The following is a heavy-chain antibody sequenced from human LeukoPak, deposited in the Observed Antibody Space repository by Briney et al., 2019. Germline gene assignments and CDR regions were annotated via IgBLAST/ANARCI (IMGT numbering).Heavy chain of an antibody. V-gene: IGHV4-34*01. J-gene: IGHJ2*01. Sequence: PSGTLSLTCAVYGGSFSGYYWSWIRQPPGKGLEWIGEINHSGSTNYNPSLKSRVTISVDTSKNQFSLKLSSVTAADTAVYYCARVPRSLDLWGRGTLVTVSS. CDR3: ARVPRSLDL. CDR2: INHSGST. CDR1: GGSFSGYY.